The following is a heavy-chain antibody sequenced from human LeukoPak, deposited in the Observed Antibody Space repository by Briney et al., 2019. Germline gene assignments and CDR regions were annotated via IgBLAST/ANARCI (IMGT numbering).Heavy chain of an antibody. CDR2: ISAYNGNT. V-gene: IGHV1-18*01. Sequence: GASVKVSCKASGYTFTSYGISWVRQAPAQGLEWMGWISAYNGNTNYAQKLQGRVTMTTDTSTSTAYMGLRSLRSDDTAVYYCARVGDIRIPGIAVAGYYYYMDVWGKGTTVTVSS. CDR1: GYTFTSYG. D-gene: IGHD6-19*01. J-gene: IGHJ6*03. CDR3: ARVGDIRIPGIAVAGYYYYMDV.